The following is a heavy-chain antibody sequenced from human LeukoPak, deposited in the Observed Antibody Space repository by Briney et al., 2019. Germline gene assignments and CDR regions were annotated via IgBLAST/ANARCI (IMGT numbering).Heavy chain of an antibody. J-gene: IGHJ2*01. CDR2: VSSGSNNI. Sequence: GGSLRLSCAASGFTFSSYSVNWVRQAPGKGLEWVSYVSSGSNNIYYAESVKGRFTISRDNAKNSLYLQMNSLRDEDTAVYYCVRDWYFDLWGRGTRVTVSS. CDR1: GFTFSSYS. CDR3: VRDWYFDL. V-gene: IGHV3-48*02.